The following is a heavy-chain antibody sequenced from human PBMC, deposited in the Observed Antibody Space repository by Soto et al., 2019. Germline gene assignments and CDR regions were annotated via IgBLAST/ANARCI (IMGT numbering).Heavy chain of an antibody. D-gene: IGHD2-21*01. CDR2: ISNVGDT. CDR3: ARVGVMATIDY. V-gene: IGHV3-64*01. J-gene: IGHJ4*02. CDR1: EFAFSGDA. Sequence: GGSLRLSCTASEFAFSGDAMHWVRQAPGKGLEYVSAISNVGDTYYANSVRGRFTISRDNSKTTLYLQMGSLRVEDMAVYYCARVGVMATIDYWGPGTLVTVSS.